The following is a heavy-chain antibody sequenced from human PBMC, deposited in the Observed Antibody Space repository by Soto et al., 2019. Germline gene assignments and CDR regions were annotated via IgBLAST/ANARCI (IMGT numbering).Heavy chain of an antibody. CDR3: ARVRIVGAIGDYYYYGMDV. J-gene: IGHJ6*02. D-gene: IGHD1-26*01. CDR1: GYTFTGYY. Sequence: ASVKVSCKASGYTFTGYYMHWVRQAPGQGLEWMGWINPNSGGTNYAQKFQGWVTMTRDTSISTAYMELSRLRSDDTAVYYCARVRIVGAIGDYYYYGMDVWGQGTTVTVSS. V-gene: IGHV1-2*04. CDR2: INPNSGGT.